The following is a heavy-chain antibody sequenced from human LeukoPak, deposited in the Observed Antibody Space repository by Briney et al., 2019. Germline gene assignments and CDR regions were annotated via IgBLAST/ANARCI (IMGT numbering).Heavy chain of an antibody. CDR1: GGSISSSSYY. CDR2: IYYGGST. V-gene: IGHV4-39*07. D-gene: IGHD2-15*01. Sequence: SETLSLTCTVSGGSISSSSYYWGWIRQPPGKGLEWIGSIYYGGSTYYNPSLKSRVTISVDTSKNQFSLKLSSVTAADTAVYYCARLAAREFDYWGQGTLVTVSS. J-gene: IGHJ4*02. CDR3: ARLAAREFDY.